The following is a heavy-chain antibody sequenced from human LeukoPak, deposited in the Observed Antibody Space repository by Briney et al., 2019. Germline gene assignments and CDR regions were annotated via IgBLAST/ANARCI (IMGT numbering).Heavy chain of an antibody. CDR3: ATDGRSSGWYGFDY. V-gene: IGHV3-21*01. Sequence: GGSLRLSCAASGFAFSSYSMNWVRQAPGKGLEWVSSITSPVGRMYYADSLKGRITISRDNARSTLYLQMNSLRAEDTAVYYCATDGRSSGWYGFDYWGQGILVTVSS. CDR1: GFAFSSYS. D-gene: IGHD6-19*01. J-gene: IGHJ4*02. CDR2: ITSPVGRM.